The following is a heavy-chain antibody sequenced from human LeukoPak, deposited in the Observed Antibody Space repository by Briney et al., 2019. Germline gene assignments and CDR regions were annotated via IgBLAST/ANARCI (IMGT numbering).Heavy chain of an antibody. CDR3: AKAVVIVPTATPFDY. CDR1: GFTFSSYA. Sequence: GGSLRLSCAASGFTFSSYAMSWVRQAPGKGLEWVSAISGSGGSTYYADSVKGRLTISRDNSKNTLYMQMNSLRAEDTAVYYCAKAVVIVPTATPFDYWGQGTLVTVSS. V-gene: IGHV3-23*01. J-gene: IGHJ4*02. CDR2: ISGSGGST. D-gene: IGHD2-2*01.